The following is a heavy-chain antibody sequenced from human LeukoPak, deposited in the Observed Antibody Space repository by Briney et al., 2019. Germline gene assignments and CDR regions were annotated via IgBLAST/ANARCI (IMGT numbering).Heavy chain of an antibody. J-gene: IGHJ5*02. CDR1: GFTFSSYG. CDR2: IRYDGSNK. Sequence: GGSLRLSCAASGFTFSSYGMHWVRQAPGKGLEWVAFIRYDGSNKYYADSVKGRFTISRDNSKNTLYLQMNSLRAEDTAVYYCAKGHTAMAPYNWFDPWGQGTLVTVSS. CDR3: AKGHTAMAPYNWFDP. V-gene: IGHV3-30*02. D-gene: IGHD5-18*01.